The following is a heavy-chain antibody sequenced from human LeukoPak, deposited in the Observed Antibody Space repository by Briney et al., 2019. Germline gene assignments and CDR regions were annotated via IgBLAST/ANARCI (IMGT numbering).Heavy chain of an antibody. CDR3: ALSETGDGSGYDAFDI. D-gene: IGHD3-22*01. Sequence: PGGSLRLSCAASGFTFSNAWMSWVRQAPGKGLVWVSRINSDGSYTNYADSVKGRFTISRDNAKNTLYLQMTSLRAEDTAVYYCALSETGDGSGYDAFDIWGQGTMVTVSS. J-gene: IGHJ3*02. CDR1: GFTFSNAW. CDR2: INSDGSYT. V-gene: IGHV3-74*01.